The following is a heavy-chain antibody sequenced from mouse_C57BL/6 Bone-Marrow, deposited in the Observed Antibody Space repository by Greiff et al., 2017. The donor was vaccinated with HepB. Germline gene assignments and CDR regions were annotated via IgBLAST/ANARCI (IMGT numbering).Heavy chain of an antibody. V-gene: IGHV1-15*01. J-gene: IGHJ4*01. CDR1: GYTFTDYE. Sequence: VQLQQSGAELVRPGASVTLSCKASGYTFTDYEMHWVKQTPVHGLEWIGAIDPETGGTAYNQKFKGKAILTADKSSSTAYMELRSLTSEDSAVYYCTKGETYGSYAMDYWGPGTSVTVSA. CDR3: TKGETYGSYAMDY. D-gene: IGHD1-1*01. CDR2: IDPETGGT.